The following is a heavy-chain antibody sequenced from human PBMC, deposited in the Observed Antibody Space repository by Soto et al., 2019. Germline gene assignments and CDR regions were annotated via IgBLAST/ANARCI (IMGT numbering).Heavy chain of an antibody. Sequence: PGGSLRLSCAASGFTFSSYAMSWVRQAPGKGLEWVSAISGSGGSTYYADSVKGRFTISRDNSKNTLYLQMNSLRAEDTAVYYCAKDLHTIVVVKGVFDYWGQGTLVSVSS. V-gene: IGHV3-23*01. D-gene: IGHD3-22*01. J-gene: IGHJ4*02. CDR2: ISGSGGST. CDR1: GFTFSSYA. CDR3: AKDLHTIVVVKGVFDY.